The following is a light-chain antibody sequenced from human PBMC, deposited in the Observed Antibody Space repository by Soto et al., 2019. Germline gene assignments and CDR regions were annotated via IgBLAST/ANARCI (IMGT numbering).Light chain of an antibody. J-gene: IGLJ3*02. Sequence: QSVLTQPASVSGSPGQSITISCTGTSSDVGSYNLVSWYQQHPGKAPKLMIYEGTKRPSGVSNRFSGSKSGNTASLTISGLQAEDEADYYCCSHAGPRIPWVFGGGTKVTVL. CDR1: SSDVGSYNL. V-gene: IGLV2-23*01. CDR2: EGT. CDR3: CSHAGPRIPWV.